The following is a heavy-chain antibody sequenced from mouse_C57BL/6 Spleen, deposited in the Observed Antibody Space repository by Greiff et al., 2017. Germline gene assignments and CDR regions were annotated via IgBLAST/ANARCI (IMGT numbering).Heavy chain of an antibody. J-gene: IGHJ3*01. V-gene: IGHV5-16*01. CDR1: GFTFSDYY. D-gene: IGHD1-1*01. CDR2: INYDGSST. CDR3: ARGGYYYGWFAY. Sequence: EVKLMESEGGLVQPGSSMKLSCTASGFTFSDYYMAWVRQVPEKGLEWVANINYDGSSTYYLDSLKSRFIISRDNAKNILYLQMSSLKSEDTATYDCARGGYYYGWFAYWGQGTLVTVSA.